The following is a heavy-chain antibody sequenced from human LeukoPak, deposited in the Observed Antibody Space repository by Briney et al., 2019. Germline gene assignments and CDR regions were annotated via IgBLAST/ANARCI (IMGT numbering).Heavy chain of an antibody. D-gene: IGHD3-16*02. CDR2: IFYNGGA. V-gene: IGHV4-39*01. Sequence: SETLSLTCIVSGASISSSSYYWGWIRQPPGKGLEWIGSIFYNGGAYYNPSLKSRVTISVDTSKNQFSLRLSSVTASDTTVYYCARGMRDYVWGSYRYSTPFDYWGQGTLVTVSS. CDR1: GASISSSSYY. J-gene: IGHJ4*02. CDR3: ARGMRDYVWGSYRYSTPFDY.